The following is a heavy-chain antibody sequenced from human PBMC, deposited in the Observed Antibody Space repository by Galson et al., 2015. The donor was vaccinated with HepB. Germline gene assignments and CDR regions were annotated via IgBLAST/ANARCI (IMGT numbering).Heavy chain of an antibody. V-gene: IGHV3-66*01. CDR2: IYSGGST. D-gene: IGHD2/OR15-2a*01. Sequence: SLRLSCAASGFTVSSNYMSWVRQAPGKGLEWVADIYSGGSTYYTDSVKGRFTISRDNSKSTLYLQMNSLRAEDTAVYYCARDRVVITPPGYMDVWGEGTTVTVSS. J-gene: IGHJ6*03. CDR3: ARDRVVITPPGYMDV. CDR1: GFTVSSNY.